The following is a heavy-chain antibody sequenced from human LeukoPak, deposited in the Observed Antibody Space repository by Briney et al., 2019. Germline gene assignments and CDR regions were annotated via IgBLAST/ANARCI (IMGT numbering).Heavy chain of an antibody. D-gene: IGHD3-22*01. J-gene: IGHJ3*02. CDR2: IRSKAYGGTT. Sequence: GSLRLSCTASGFTLGDYAMSWFRQAPGKGLEWGGFIRSKAYGGTTEYAASVNGRFTISRDDSKSIAYLQMNSLKTEDTAVYYCTYYDSTGAFDIWGQGTMVTVSS. CDR1: GFTLGDYA. CDR3: TYYDSTGAFDI. V-gene: IGHV3-49*03.